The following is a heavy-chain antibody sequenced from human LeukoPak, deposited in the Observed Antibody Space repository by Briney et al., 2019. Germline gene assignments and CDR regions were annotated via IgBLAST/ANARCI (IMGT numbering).Heavy chain of an antibody. CDR1: GITFSSYW. CDR2: INQDGSEK. CDR3: ARKIVGAIDY. D-gene: IGHD1-26*01. Sequence: GGSLRLSCAASGITFSSYWMSWVRQAPGKGLEWVANINQDGSEKYYVDSVKGRFTISRDNAKNSLYLKMNSLRAEDTAVYYCARKIVGAIDYWGQGTLVTVSS. V-gene: IGHV3-7*01. J-gene: IGHJ4*02.